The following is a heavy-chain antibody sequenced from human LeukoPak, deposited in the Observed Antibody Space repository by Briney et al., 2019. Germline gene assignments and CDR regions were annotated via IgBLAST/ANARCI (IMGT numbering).Heavy chain of an antibody. CDR1: GYTFTGYY. CDR2: INPNSGGT. CDR3: ARVFYDLGDAFDI. V-gene: IGHV1-2*02. Sequence: ASVKVSCKASGYTFTGYYMHWVRQAPGQGLEWMGWINPNSGGTNYAQKFQGRVTMTRDTSISTAYMELSRLRSDDTAVYYCARVFYDLGDAFDIWGQGTMVTVSS. D-gene: IGHD3-3*01. J-gene: IGHJ3*02.